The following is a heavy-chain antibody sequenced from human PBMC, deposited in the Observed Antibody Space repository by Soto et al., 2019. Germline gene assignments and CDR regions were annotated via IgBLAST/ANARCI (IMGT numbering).Heavy chain of an antibody. Sequence: GGSLRLSCAASRFTFSSYSMNGVRQAPGKGLEWVSYIDISSSTIYYADSVKGRFTISRDNAKNSLYLQMNSLRDEDTAVYYCARERIIDFGAYYYYGMDVWGQGTTVTVSS. CDR2: IDISSSTI. D-gene: IGHD3-3*01. J-gene: IGHJ6*02. CDR3: ARERIIDFGAYYYYGMDV. V-gene: IGHV3-48*02. CDR1: RFTFSSYS.